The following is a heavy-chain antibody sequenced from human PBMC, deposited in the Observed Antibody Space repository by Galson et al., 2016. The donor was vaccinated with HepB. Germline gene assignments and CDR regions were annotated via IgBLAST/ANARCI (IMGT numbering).Heavy chain of an antibody. CDR2: INTNTGNP. J-gene: IGHJ3*01. D-gene: IGHD6-13*01. CDR1: GYTFTSYD. Sequence: SVKVSCKASGYTFTSYDMNWVRQAPGQGLEWMGWINTNTGNPTYAQGFTGRFVFSLGTSVSMAYLQISNLKAEDTAAYYCARRASISSSSLYVDAFDVWGQGTLVTVSS. CDR3: ARRASISSSSLYVDAFDV. V-gene: IGHV7-4-1*04.